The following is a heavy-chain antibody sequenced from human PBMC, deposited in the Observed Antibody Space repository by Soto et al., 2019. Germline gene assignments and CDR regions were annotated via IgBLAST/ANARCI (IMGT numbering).Heavy chain of an antibody. D-gene: IGHD3-10*01. Sequence: QVQLVQSGAAVKKPGSSVKVSCKASGGTFSSFTISWVRQAPGQGLEWMGRIIPILGIANYAQKFQGRVKITADKSTSTAYMELSSLRSEDTAVYYCARASMVRGVPPPPDWGQGTLVAVSS. CDR1: GGTFSSFT. CDR3: ARASMVRGVPPPPD. CDR2: IIPILGIA. J-gene: IGHJ4*02. V-gene: IGHV1-69*02.